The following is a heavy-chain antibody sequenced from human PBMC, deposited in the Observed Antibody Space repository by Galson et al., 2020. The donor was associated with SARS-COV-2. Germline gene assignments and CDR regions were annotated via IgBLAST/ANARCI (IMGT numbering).Heavy chain of an antibody. V-gene: IGHV4-31*03. Sequence: SETLSLTCTVSGGSISSGDYYWSWIRQHPGKGLEWRGYISYSVNTYYNPSLKSRVTISVDTYKNQFSLRLSSVTAADTAVYYCARDRGIAVVGTYNWFDPCGQGTLVTVSS. CDR2: ISYSVNT. J-gene: IGHJ5*02. D-gene: IGHD6-13*01. CDR3: ARDRGIAVVGTYNWFDP. CDR1: GGSISSGDYY.